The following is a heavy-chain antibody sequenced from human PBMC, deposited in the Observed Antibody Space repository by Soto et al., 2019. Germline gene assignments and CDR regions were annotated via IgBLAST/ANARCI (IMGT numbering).Heavy chain of an antibody. J-gene: IGHJ6*02. CDR1: GFTFSSYA. V-gene: IGHV3-30-3*01. CDR2: ISYDGSNK. Sequence: QVQLVESGGGVVQPGRSLRLSCAASGFTFSSYAMHWVRQAPGKGLEWVAVISYDGSNKYYADSVKGRFTISRDNSKNTLYLQMTSLRAEDTAVYYCARDLRARSGDYYPYYYGMDIWGQGTTVTVSS. CDR3: ARDLRARSGDYYPYYYGMDI. D-gene: IGHD3-22*01.